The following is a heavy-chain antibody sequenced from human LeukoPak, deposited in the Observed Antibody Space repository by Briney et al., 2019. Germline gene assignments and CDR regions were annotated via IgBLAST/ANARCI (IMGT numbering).Heavy chain of an antibody. V-gene: IGHV4-59*01. J-gene: IGHJ4*02. CDR2: IYYSGST. CDR3: AMGYYDSSGYYYVWD. CDR1: GGSISSYY. D-gene: IGHD3-22*01. Sequence: SETLSLTCTVSGGSISSYYWSWIRKPPGKGLEWIGYIYYSGSTNYSPSLKSRVTISVDTSKHQFSLKLSSVTAADTAVYYCAMGYYDSSGYYYVWDWGQGTLVTVSS.